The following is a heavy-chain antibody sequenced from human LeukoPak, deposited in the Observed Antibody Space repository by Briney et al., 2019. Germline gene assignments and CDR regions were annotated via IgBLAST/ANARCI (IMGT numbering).Heavy chain of an antibody. D-gene: IGHD3-9*01. Sequence: ASVKVSCKASGYTFTGYYMHWVRQAPGQGLEWMGWINPNGGGTNYAQKFQGRVTMTRDTSISTAYMELSRLRSDDTAVYYCARAPLRYFDWFPSHYFDYWGQGTLVTVSS. J-gene: IGHJ4*02. CDR1: GYTFTGYY. CDR3: ARAPLRYFDWFPSHYFDY. V-gene: IGHV1-2*02. CDR2: INPNGGGT.